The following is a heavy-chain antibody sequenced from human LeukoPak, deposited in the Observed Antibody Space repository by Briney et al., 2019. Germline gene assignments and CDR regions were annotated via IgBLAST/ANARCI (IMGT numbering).Heavy chain of an antibody. J-gene: IGHJ4*02. D-gene: IGHD6-13*01. CDR2: LWYDGTNE. V-gene: IGHV3-30*02. CDR3: AKVPPGSSSEGYFDY. CDR1: GFTFNNYG. Sequence: PGGSLRLSCAASGFTFNNYGMHWVRQAPGRGLEWVALLWYDGTNENYADSVKGRFTISRDNSKNTLYLQMNSLRAEDTAVYYCAKVPPGSSSEGYFDYWGQGTLVTVSS.